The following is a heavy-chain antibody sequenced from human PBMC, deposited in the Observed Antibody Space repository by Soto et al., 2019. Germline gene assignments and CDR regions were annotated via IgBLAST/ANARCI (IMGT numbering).Heavy chain of an antibody. CDR1: GFTFSSYW. J-gene: IGHJ6*03. Sequence: PGGSLRLSCAASGFTFSSYWMHWVRQAPGKGLVWVSRINSDGSSTSYADSVKGRFTISRDNANNTLYLQMNSLRAEDTAVYYCARDGEVRYSYWGSQYYSYYYYMDVWGEGTTVTVSS. CDR3: ARDGEVRYSYWGSQYYSYYYYMDV. D-gene: IGHD5-18*01. V-gene: IGHV3-74*01. CDR2: INSDGSST.